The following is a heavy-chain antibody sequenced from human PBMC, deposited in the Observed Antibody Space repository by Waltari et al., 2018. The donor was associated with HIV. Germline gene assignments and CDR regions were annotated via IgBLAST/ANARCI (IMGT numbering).Heavy chain of an antibody. CDR3: TTSMIRKVSYYYGMDV. Sequence: EVQLVESGGGLVKPGGSLRVSCAASGFTFSNAWMSWVRQAPGKGLEGVGHSKTKADGGAADYAAPVKGRFTISRDDSKNTLYLQMDSLKTEDTAVYYCTTSMIRKVSYYYGMDVWGQGTTVTVSS. CDR1: GFTFSNAW. D-gene: IGHD3-10*01. J-gene: IGHJ6*02. CDR2: SKTKADGGAA. V-gene: IGHV3-15*01.